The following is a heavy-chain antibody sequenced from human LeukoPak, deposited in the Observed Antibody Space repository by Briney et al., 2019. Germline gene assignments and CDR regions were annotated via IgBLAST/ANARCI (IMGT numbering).Heavy chain of an antibody. Sequence: GASVKVSCKASVYTFPSYGISWVRQAPGQGLEWMGWISAYNGNTNYAQKLQGRVTMTTDTSTSTAYMELRSLRSDDTAVYYCARGPTLRIDFSGGSCYGTWVAGVDYWGQGTLVTVSS. CDR3: ARGPTLRIDFSGGSCYGTWVAGVDY. D-gene: IGHD2-15*01. CDR1: VYTFPSYG. CDR2: ISAYNGNT. V-gene: IGHV1-18*01. J-gene: IGHJ4*02.